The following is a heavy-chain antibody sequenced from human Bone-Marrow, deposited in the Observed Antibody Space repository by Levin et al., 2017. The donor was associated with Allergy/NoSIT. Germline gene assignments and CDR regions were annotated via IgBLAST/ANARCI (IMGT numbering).Heavy chain of an antibody. D-gene: IGHD3-10*01. CDR3: ARDASYYGSGTNGDYFDY. J-gene: IGHJ4*02. CDR1: GFTFSIYW. Sequence: GGSLRLSCAAHGFTFSIYWMSWVRQAPGKGLEWVANIKPDGSAKYYMDSVKGRFTISRDNAKNSLYLQMNSLRAEDTAVYYCARDASYYGSGTNGDYFDYWGQGTLVTVSS. CDR2: IKPDGSAK. V-gene: IGHV3-7*04.